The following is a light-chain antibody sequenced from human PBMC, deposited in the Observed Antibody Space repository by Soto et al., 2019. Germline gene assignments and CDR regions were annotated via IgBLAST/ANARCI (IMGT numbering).Light chain of an antibody. CDR1: QSVSRF. CDR2: DAS. CDR3: QQRSDWPLT. Sequence: EIVLTQSPATLSLSPGERATLSCRASQSVSRFLAWYQQKPGQAPRLLIYDASNRATGIPARFSGSGSATDFTLTISSLEPEDFALYYCQQRSDWPLTFVQGTRVEIK. V-gene: IGKV3-11*01. J-gene: IGKJ1*01.